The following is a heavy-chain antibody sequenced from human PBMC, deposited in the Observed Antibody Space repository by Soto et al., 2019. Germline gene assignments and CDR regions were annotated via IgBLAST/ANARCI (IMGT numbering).Heavy chain of an antibody. CDR1: NGSISSGDYH. D-gene: IGHD3-10*01. J-gene: IGHJ6*02. CDR3: SRYYRTPSAGAMDV. Sequence: SETLSLTCTVSNGSISSGDYHWTWIRQPPGKGLGGIGAIYYGGSTYYNPSLKSRIRIAVDTSKNQCSLKVNSVTAADTAVYYCSRYYRTPSAGAMDVPARGTTVPGSS. V-gene: IGHV4-30-4*01. CDR2: IYYGGST.